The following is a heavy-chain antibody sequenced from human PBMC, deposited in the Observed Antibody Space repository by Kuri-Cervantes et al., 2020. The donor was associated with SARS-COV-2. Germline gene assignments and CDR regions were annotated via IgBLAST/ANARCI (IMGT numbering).Heavy chain of an antibody. CDR3: ATHDFWSGSTFDY. CDR1: GFTFSSYS. J-gene: IGHJ4*02. CDR2: ISSSSSYI. V-gene: IGHV3-21*01. D-gene: IGHD3-3*01. Sequence: ETLSLTCAASGFTFSSYSMNWVRQAPGKGLEWVSSISSSSSYIYYADSVKGRFTISRDNAKNSLYLQMNSLRAEDTAVYYCATHDFWSGSTFDYWGQGTLVTVSS.